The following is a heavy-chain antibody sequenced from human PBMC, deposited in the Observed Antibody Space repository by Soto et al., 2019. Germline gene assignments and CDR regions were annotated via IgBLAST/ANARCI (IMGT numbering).Heavy chain of an antibody. D-gene: IGHD3-10*01. V-gene: IGHV4-34*01. CDR2: INHSGST. J-gene: IGHJ6*02. CDR1: GGSFSGYY. CDR3: ARGDRKYGSGSKYYYYGMDV. Sequence: PSETLSLSCAVYGGSFSGYYWSWIRQPPGKGLEWIGEINHSGSTNYNPSLKSRVTISVDTSKNQFSLKLSSVTAADTAVYYCARGDRKYGSGSKYYYYGMDVGGQGTTVTVSS.